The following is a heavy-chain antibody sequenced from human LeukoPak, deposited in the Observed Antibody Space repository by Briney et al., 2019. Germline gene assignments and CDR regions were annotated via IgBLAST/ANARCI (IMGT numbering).Heavy chain of an antibody. CDR1: GFTFSSYW. Sequence: GGSLRLSCAASGFTFSSYWMHWVRQAPGKGLGWVSRIKNDGSTNYADSVKGRFTISRDNAKNTVPLQMNSLRAEDTAVYYCARAPAETGGYYPEYFRHWGQGTLVTVSS. J-gene: IGHJ1*01. CDR2: IKNDGST. D-gene: IGHD3-22*01. V-gene: IGHV3-74*01. CDR3: ARAPAETGGYYPEYFRH.